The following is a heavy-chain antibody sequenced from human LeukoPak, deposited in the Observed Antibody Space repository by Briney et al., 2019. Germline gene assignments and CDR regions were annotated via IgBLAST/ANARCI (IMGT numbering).Heavy chain of an antibody. CDR3: AKREAAAAYGDINWFDP. CDR2: INWNGGST. V-gene: IGHV3-20*04. J-gene: IGHJ5*02. CDR1: GFTFDDYG. Sequence: PGRSLRLSCAASGFTFDDYGMSWVRQAPGKGLEWVSGINWNGGSTGYADSVKGRFTISRDNAKNSLYLQMNSLRAEDTALYYCAKREAAAAYGDINWFDPWGQGTLVTVSS. D-gene: IGHD6-13*01.